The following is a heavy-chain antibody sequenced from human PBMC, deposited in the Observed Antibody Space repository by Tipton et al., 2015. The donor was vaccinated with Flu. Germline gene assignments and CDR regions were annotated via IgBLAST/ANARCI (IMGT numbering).Heavy chain of an antibody. Sequence: SLRLSCAASGFTFNSYWMHWVRQAPGKGLVWVSRIDSDGSTATYADSVKGRFTISRDSAKNTLYLQMNSLRAEDTAVYYCARSQYSGSYFDFWGQGTLVTVSS. D-gene: IGHD1-26*01. J-gene: IGHJ4*02. CDR3: ARSQYSGSYFDF. V-gene: IGHV3-74*01. CDR1: GFTFNSYW. CDR2: IDSDGSTA.